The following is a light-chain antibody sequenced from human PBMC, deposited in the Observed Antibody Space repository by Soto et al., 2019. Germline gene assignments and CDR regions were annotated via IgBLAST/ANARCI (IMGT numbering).Light chain of an antibody. CDR3: QQSNSFPLT. V-gene: IGKV1-12*01. J-gene: IGKJ1*01. CDR2: TAS. Sequence: DIHMTQSPSSVSASVGYRFTITCRASQGISNWLAWFQQKPGKAPKLLIYTASRLQSGVPSRFSGSGSGTDFTLTISSLQPEDFATYYCQQSNSFPLTFGQGTKGDIK. CDR1: QGISNW.